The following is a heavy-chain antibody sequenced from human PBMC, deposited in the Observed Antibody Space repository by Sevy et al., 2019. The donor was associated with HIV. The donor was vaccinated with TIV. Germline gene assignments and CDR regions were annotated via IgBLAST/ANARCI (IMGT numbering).Heavy chain of an antibody. CDR3: ARAYCSGGRCYSLAY. CDR2: ISPHNGDT. CDR1: GYTFSTYR. D-gene: IGHD2-15*01. V-gene: IGHV1-18*01. J-gene: IGHJ4*02. Sequence: ASVKVSCKVSGYTFSTYRITWVRQAPGQGLEWMGWISPHNGDTNYAQKLQGRVTMITDTSTSTAYMELRSLRSDDTAVYYCARAYCSGGRCYSLAYWGQGTMVTVSS.